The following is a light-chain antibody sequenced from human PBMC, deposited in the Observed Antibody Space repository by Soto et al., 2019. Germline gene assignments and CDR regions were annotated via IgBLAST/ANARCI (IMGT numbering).Light chain of an antibody. Sequence: QSALTQPASVSGSPGQSITVSCTGTSIDVGSYDLVSWYQQHPGKAPKLMIYEGSKRPSGVSNRFSGSKSGNTASLTISGLQTEDEADYYCCSYASSSALVFGGGTKLTVL. V-gene: IGLV2-23*01. CDR3: CSYASSSALV. CDR2: EGS. J-gene: IGLJ3*02. CDR1: SIDVGSYDL.